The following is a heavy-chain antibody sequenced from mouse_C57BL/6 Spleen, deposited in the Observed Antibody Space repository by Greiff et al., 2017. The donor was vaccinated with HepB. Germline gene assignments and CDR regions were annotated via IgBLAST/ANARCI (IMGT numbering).Heavy chain of an antibody. D-gene: IGHD2-4*01. Sequence: AQLQQSGAELVRPGASVKLSCKASGYTFTDYYINWVKQRPGQGLEWIARIYPGSGNTYYNEKFKGKATLIAEKSSSTAYMQLSSLTSEDSAVYVCARPPYYDYAWFAYWGQGTLVTVSA. J-gene: IGHJ3*01. CDR1: GYTFTDYY. CDR3: ARPPYYDYAWFAY. CDR2: IYPGSGNT. V-gene: IGHV1-76*01.